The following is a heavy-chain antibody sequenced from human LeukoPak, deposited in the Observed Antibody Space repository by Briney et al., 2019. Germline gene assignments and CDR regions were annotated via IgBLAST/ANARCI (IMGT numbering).Heavy chain of an antibody. CDR1: GYTFTSYG. Sequence: ASVKVSCKASGYTFTSYGISWVRQAPGQGLEWMGWISAYNSNTNYARKLQDRVTMTTDTSTSTAYMEVRSLRSDDTAVYYCARDRGIAVAGTGGYWGQGTLVTVSS. J-gene: IGHJ4*02. V-gene: IGHV1-18*01. CDR2: ISAYNSNT. D-gene: IGHD6-19*01. CDR3: ARDRGIAVAGTGGY.